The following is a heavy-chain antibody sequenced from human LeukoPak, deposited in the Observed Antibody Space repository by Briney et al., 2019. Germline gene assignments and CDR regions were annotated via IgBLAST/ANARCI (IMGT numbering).Heavy chain of an antibody. V-gene: IGHV1-18*04. CDR2: ISAYNGNT. CDR1: GYMFTGYY. J-gene: IGHJ6*02. D-gene: IGHD2-15*01. Sequence: ASVKVSCKSSGYMFTGYYIHWVRQAPGQGLEWMGWISAYNGNTNYAQKLQGRVTMTTDTSTSTAYMELRSLRSDDTAVYYCARGYCSGGSCYDYYGMDVWGQGTTVTVSS. CDR3: ARGYCSGGSCYDYYGMDV.